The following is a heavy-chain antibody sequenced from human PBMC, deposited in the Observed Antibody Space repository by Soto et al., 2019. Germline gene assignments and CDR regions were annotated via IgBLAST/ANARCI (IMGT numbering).Heavy chain of an antibody. Sequence: QVQLVQSGAEVKKPGASVKVSCKASGYTFSNYGISWVRQAPGQGLEWMGWISAYNGNIKFAQKVQGRVTMTTDTFTSTAYMELRSLRSDDTAVYYCERDPPGEGAAMFDLWGQGTLVTVSS. V-gene: IGHV1-18*01. CDR1: GYTFSNYG. D-gene: IGHD3-10*01. CDR3: ERDPPGEGAAMFDL. J-gene: IGHJ5*02. CDR2: ISAYNGNI.